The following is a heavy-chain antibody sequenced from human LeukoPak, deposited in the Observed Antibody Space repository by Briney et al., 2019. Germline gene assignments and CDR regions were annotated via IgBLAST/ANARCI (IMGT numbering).Heavy chain of an antibody. CDR3: ARGRGYVGYCSSTSCPTFDP. CDR1: GGSFSGYY. V-gene: IGHV4-34*01. J-gene: IGHJ5*02. D-gene: IGHD2-2*01. Sequence: PSETLSLTCAVYGGSFSGYYWSWIRQPPGKGLEWSGEINHSGSTNYNPSLKSRVTISVDTSKNQFSLKLSSVTAADTAVYYCARGRGYVGYCSSTSCPTFDPWGQGTLVTVSS. CDR2: INHSGST.